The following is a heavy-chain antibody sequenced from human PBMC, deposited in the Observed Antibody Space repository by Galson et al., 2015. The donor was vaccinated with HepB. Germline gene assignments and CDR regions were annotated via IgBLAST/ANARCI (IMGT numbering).Heavy chain of an antibody. CDR1: GFTFSSYS. CDR2: ISSSSSTI. CDR3: AIMGGSGSYYGDFDY. V-gene: IGHV3-48*02. Sequence: SLRLSCAASGFTFSSYSMNWVRQAPGKGLEWVSYISSSSSTIYYADSVKGRFTISRDNAKNSLYLQMNSLRDEDTAVYYCAIMGGSGSYYGDFDYWGQGTLVTVSS. J-gene: IGHJ4*02. D-gene: IGHD3-10*01.